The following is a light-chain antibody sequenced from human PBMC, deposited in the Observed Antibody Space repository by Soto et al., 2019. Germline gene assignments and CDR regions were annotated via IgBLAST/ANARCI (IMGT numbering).Light chain of an antibody. Sequence: EIVLTQSPATLSLSPGERATLSCRASQSVGSYLAWYQQKPGQAPRPLIYGASKRAPGISARFSGSGSGTDFTLTISSLQFEDFAVYYCQQYNNWPRTFGQGTKV. V-gene: IGKV3-11*01. CDR2: GAS. CDR1: QSVGSY. J-gene: IGKJ1*01. CDR3: QQYNNWPRT.